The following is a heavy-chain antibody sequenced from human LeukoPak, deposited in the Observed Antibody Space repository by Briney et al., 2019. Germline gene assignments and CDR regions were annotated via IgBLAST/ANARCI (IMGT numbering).Heavy chain of an antibody. V-gene: IGHV1-69*05. J-gene: IGHJ4*02. CDR1: GGTFSSYA. Sequence: ASVKVPCKASGGTFSSYAISWVRQAPGQGLEWMGGIIPIFGTANYAQKFQGRVTITTDESTSTAYMELSSLRSEDTAVYYCARDTVGITGTTGYFDYWGQGTLVTVSS. CDR3: ARDTVGITGTTGYFDY. CDR2: IIPIFGTA. D-gene: IGHD1-7*01.